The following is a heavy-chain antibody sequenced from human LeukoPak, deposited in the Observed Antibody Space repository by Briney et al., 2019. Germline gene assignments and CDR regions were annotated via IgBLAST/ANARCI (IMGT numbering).Heavy chain of an antibody. CDR2: ISGSGGST. CDR1: GFTFSSYA. Sequence: GGSLRLSCAASGFTFSSYAMSWVRQAPAKGLEWVSAISGSGGSTYYADSVKGRFTISRDNSKNTLYLQMNSLRAEDTAVYYCAKPLTLVDMATRARGYFDYWGQGTLVTVSS. V-gene: IGHV3-23*01. J-gene: IGHJ4*02. CDR3: AKPLTLVDMATRARGYFDY. D-gene: IGHD5-24*01.